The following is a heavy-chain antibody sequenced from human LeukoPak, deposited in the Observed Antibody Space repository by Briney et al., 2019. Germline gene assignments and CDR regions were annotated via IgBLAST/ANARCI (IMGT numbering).Heavy chain of an antibody. J-gene: IGHJ3*02. CDR1: GFTFSSYS. CDR3: ARPGITGTMGYGAFDI. V-gene: IGHV3-21*01. CDR2: IDSSSSYI. Sequence: GGSLRLSCAASGFTFSSYSINWARQAPGQGLEWVSSIDSSSSYIYYADSGKGRFTISRDNAKNSLFLQMNSLRVEDTAVYYCARPGITGTMGYGAFDIWGQGTRVTVSS. D-gene: IGHD1-7*01.